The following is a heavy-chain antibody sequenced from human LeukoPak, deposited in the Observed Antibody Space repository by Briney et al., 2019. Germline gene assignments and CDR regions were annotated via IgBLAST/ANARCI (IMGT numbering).Heavy chain of an antibody. CDR3: VRGSYCSGGSCYADLDY. J-gene: IGHJ4*02. V-gene: IGHV4-38-2*01. D-gene: IGHD2-15*01. CDR2: IYHSGST. CDR1: GFSLSSGYY. Sequence: SETLSLTCAVSGFSLSSGYYWGWIRQPPGKGLEWIGSIYHSGSTYYNPSLKSRVTISVDTSKNQFSLKLTSVTATDTAVYYCVRGSYCSGGSCYADLDYWGQGTLVAVSS.